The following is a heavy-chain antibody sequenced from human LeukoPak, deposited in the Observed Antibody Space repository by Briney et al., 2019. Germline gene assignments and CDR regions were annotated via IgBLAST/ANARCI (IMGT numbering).Heavy chain of an antibody. V-gene: IGHV3-7*01. CDR3: AKGITGNVRFDH. J-gene: IGHJ4*02. CDR1: GFTFNSYW. Sequence: GGSLRLSCAASGFTFNSYWISWVRQAPGKGLEWVAYIKPDGSGKYYVDSVKGRFTISRDNAKNSLYLQMNSLRAEDTAMYYCAKGITGNVRFDHWGQGTLVTVSS. D-gene: IGHD1-20*01. CDR2: IKPDGSGK.